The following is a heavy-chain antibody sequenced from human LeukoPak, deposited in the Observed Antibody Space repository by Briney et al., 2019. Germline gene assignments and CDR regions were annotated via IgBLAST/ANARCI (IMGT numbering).Heavy chain of an antibody. CDR2: IYYSWST. J-gene: IGHJ6*02. CDR3: AKHQCSSTRCYSFYYYGMDV. D-gene: IGHD2-2*02. V-gene: IGHV4-39*01. CDR1: GGSITTGDYY. Sequence: SETLSLTCTVSGGSITTGDYYWGWIRQPPGKGLEWIGSIYYSWSTCYNPSLKSRVTISVDTSKNQFSLNLSSVTAADTAVYYCAKHQCSSTRCYSFYYYGMDVWGQGTTVTVSS.